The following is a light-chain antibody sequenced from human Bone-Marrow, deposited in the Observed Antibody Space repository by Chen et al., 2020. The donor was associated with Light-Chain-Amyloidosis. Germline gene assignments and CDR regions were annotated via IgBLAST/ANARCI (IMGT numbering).Light chain of an antibody. CDR2: GNS. CDR3: QSYDSSLSGYV. Sequence: QSALTQPPSVSVAPGRRVTISCTGSSSNIGAGYDVHWYQQLPGTAPKLLIYGNSNRPSGVPDRFSGSKSGTSASLAITGLQAEDEADYYCQSYDSSLSGYVFGTGTKVTVL. V-gene: IGLV1-40*01. CDR1: SSNIGAGYD. J-gene: IGLJ1*01.